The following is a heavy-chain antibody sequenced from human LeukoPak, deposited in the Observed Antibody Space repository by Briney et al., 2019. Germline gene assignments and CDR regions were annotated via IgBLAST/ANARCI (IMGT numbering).Heavy chain of an antibody. D-gene: IGHD4-17*01. V-gene: IGHV3-74*01. CDR1: GFTYSSYW. J-gene: IGHJ4*02. CDR3: ASQGDSANGDYN. CDR2: IKGDGSYT. Sequence: AGSLSLACAASGFTYSSYWMHWVRQAPGKGLVWVARIKGDGSYTFYADSVKGRFTISRDNAKNTLYLQMNSLRAEDTAVYYCASQGDSANGDYNWGQGTLVTVSS.